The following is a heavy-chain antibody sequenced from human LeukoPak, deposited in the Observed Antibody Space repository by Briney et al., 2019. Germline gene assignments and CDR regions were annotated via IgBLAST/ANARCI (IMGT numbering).Heavy chain of an antibody. J-gene: IGHJ4*02. Sequence: HPGGSLRLSCVASAFPFSGSAIHWVRQASDRGLEWIGRIRSTTNKYARTYAASVKGRFTISRDDSKSTAYLEMTRLKTEDTAVYYCTGTYFHDNSGYSQFDYWGRGTLVTVSS. CDR2: IRSTTNKYAR. CDR3: TGTYFHDNSGYSQFDY. V-gene: IGHV3-73*01. D-gene: IGHD3-22*01. CDR1: AFPFSGSA.